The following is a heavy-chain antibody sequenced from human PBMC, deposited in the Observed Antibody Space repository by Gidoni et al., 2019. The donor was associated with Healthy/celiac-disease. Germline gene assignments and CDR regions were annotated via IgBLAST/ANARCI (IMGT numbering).Heavy chain of an antibody. J-gene: IGHJ4*02. Sequence: EVQLLESGGGLVQPGGSLRLSCAASGFTFSSYAMGWVRQAPGKGLEWVSAISGSGGSTYYADSVKGRFTISRDNSKNTLYLQMNSLRAEDTAVYYCAKFVLMVYEYFDYWGQGTLVTVSS. CDR1: GFTFSSYA. CDR3: AKFVLMVYEYFDY. D-gene: IGHD2-8*01. V-gene: IGHV3-23*01. CDR2: ISGSGGST.